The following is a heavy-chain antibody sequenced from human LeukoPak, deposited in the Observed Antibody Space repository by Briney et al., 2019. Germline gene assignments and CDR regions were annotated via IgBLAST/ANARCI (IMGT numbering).Heavy chain of an antibody. Sequence: PGGSLRLSCAASGFTFCSYGMTWVRHAPGKGLEWVSGISGSGGSTYYAHSVKGRFTISRDNSKNTLYLQMNSLRAEDTAVYYCAKDRIRVCLAGCNYYGMDVWGHGTTVTVSS. D-gene: IGHD2/OR15-2a*01. CDR2: ISGSGGST. CDR3: AKDRIRVCLAGCNYYGMDV. J-gene: IGHJ6*02. CDR1: GFTFCSYG. V-gene: IGHV3-23*01.